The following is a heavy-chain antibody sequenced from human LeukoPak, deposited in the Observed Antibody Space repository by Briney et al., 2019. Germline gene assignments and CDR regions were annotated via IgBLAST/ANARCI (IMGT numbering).Heavy chain of an antibody. D-gene: IGHD1-7*01. CDR3: ARTLELSNWFDP. V-gene: IGHV1-2*02. J-gene: IGHJ5*02. CDR1: GYTFTAYY. CDR2: INPNSGGT. Sequence: ASVKVSCMASGYTFTAYYMHWVRQAPGQGREWMGWINPNSGGTNYAQKFQGRVTMTRDTSISTAYMELSRLRSDDTAVYYCARTLELSNWFDPWGQGTLVTVSS.